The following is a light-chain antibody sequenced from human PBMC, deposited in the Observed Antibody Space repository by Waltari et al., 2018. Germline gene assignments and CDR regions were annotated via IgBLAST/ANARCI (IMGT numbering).Light chain of an antibody. J-gene: IGKJ2*01. CDR1: HEVSSF. Sequence: TCRANHEVSSFLNWYQWKEGKAPKLLIYAASNLQSGVPSRFSGIGSGTDFSLTISGLQPEDSATYYCQQSSSTPYTFGQGTTVEIK. CDR2: AAS. CDR3: QQSSSTPYT. V-gene: IGKV1-39*01.